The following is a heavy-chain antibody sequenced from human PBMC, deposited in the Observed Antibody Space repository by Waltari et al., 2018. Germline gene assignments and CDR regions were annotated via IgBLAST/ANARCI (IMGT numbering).Heavy chain of an antibody. CDR3: AKVRLYFPDV. J-gene: IGHJ6*02. CDR2: SSVSGGST. Sequence: EVQLLESGGGLVQPGGSLRLACAASGFPVSSYARSWVRQAPGKGLEWVSASSVSGGSTYYADSVKGRFTISRDNSKNTLYLQMNSLRAEDTAVYYCAKVRLYFPDVWGQGTTVTVSS. CDR1: GFPVSSYA. V-gene: IGHV3-23*01. D-gene: IGHD3-10*01.